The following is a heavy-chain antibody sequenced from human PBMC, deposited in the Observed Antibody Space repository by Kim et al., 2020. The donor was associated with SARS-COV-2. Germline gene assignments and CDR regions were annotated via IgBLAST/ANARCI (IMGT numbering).Heavy chain of an antibody. D-gene: IGHD3-10*01. Sequence: RFTISRDNSKNTLYLQMNSLRAEDTAVYYCAKEITMVRGAARPYYYGMDVWGQGTTVTVSS. J-gene: IGHJ6*02. CDR3: AKEITMVRGAARPYYYGMDV. V-gene: IGHV3-23*01.